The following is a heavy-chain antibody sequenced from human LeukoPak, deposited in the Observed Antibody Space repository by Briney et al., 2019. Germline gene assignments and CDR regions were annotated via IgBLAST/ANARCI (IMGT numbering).Heavy chain of an antibody. Sequence: GGSLRLSCAASGFIFTGHAMSWVRQAPGKGLEWVSAISGSGGSTYYADSVKGRFTISRDNSKNTLYLQMNSLRAEDTAVYYCAKALVGALDFDYWGQGTLVTVSS. V-gene: IGHV3-23*01. J-gene: IGHJ4*02. D-gene: IGHD1-26*01. CDR3: AKALVGALDFDY. CDR2: ISGSGGST. CDR1: GFIFTGHA.